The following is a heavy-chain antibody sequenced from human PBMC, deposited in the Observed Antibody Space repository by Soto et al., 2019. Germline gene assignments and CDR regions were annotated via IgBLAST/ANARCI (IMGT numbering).Heavy chain of an antibody. CDR1: GFTFSSYG. D-gene: IGHD6-19*01. Sequence: GGSLRLSGAASGFTFSSYGMHWFGQAPGKGLEGVAVISSDGCTKDYADSVKGRFTISRDNSKNTLYLQMNSLSAEDTAVYYCAKAGIAVAVTSPGNDYWGQGTLVTVSS. CDR2: ISSDGCTK. J-gene: IGHJ4*02. CDR3: AKAGIAVAVTSPGNDY. V-gene: IGHV3-30*18.